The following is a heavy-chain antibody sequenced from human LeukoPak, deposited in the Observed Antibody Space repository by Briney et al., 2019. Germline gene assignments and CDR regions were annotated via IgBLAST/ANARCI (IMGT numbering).Heavy chain of an antibody. V-gene: IGHV5-51*01. J-gene: IGHJ4*02. CDR3: ARLRYDDILTGYSLYYFDY. CDR2: IYPGDSDT. D-gene: IGHD3-9*01. Sequence: GASLQISCQASGSLFTSYWIGWVRPLHGKGLEGMGIIYPGDSDTRYSPSFQGQVTISAYKSISTAYLQWSSLKASDTAMYYCARLRYDDILTGYSLYYFDYWGQGTLVTVS. CDR1: GSLFTSYW.